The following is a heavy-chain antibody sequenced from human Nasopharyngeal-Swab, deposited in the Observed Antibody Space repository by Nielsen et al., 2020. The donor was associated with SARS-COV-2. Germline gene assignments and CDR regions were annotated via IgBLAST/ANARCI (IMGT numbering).Heavy chain of an antibody. V-gene: IGHV6-1*01. Sequence: WIRQSPSRGLEWLGRTYYRSKWYNDYAVSVKSRITINPDTPRNQFSLHLNSVTPEDTAVYYYARARGAYGDYYYYYYTDVWGKGTTVTVSS. J-gene: IGHJ6*03. CDR3: ARARGAYGDYYYYYYTDV. CDR2: TYYRSKWYN. D-gene: IGHD4-17*01.